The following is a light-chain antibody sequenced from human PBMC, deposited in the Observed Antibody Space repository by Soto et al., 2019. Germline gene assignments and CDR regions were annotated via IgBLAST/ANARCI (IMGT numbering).Light chain of an antibody. CDR2: AAS. V-gene: IGKV1-39*01. CDR3: QQSYSIPLT. J-gene: IGKJ4*01. CDR1: QSISSY. Sequence: DIQMTQSPSSLSASVGGRVTITCRASQSISSYLNWYQQRPGKAPKLLIYAASSLQSGVPSRFSGSGSGTNFTLTISGLQPGDFATYYCQQSYSIPLTFGGGTKVEIK.